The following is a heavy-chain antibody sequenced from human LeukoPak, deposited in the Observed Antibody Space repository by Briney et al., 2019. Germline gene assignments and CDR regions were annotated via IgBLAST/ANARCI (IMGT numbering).Heavy chain of an antibody. D-gene: IGHD6-13*01. CDR1: GGSVTSSNW. CDR3: ARTTEAHSWRTRYYDYYMDV. CDR2: IYYSGST. V-gene: IGHV4-4*02. J-gene: IGHJ6*03. Sequence: SETLSLTCAVSGGSVTSSNWWSWVRQPPGKGLEWIGYIYYSGSTNYNPSLKSRVTISVDTSKNQFSLKLSSVTAADTAVYYCARTTEAHSWRTRYYDYYMDVWGKGTTVTVSS.